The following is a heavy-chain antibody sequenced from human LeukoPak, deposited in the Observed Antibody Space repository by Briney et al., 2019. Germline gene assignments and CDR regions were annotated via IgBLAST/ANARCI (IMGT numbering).Heavy chain of an antibody. J-gene: IGHJ5*02. CDR2: IYHSGST. Sequence: PSQTLSLTCTVSGGSISSGGYYWSWIRQPPGKGLEWIGYIYHSGSTYYNPSLKSRVTISVDTSKNQFSLKLSSVTAADTAVYYCARLWIQLWLPNWFDPWGQGTLVTVSS. CDR1: GGSISSGGYY. D-gene: IGHD5-18*01. CDR3: ARLWIQLWLPNWFDP. V-gene: IGHV4-30-2*01.